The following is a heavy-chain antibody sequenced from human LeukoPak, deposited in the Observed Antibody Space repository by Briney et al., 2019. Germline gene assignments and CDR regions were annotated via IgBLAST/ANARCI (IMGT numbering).Heavy chain of an antibody. D-gene: IGHD6-13*01. Sequence: PGGSLRLSCAASGFTFSSYAMHWVRQAPGKGLEYVSAISSNGGSTYYANSVKGRFTISRDNSKNTLYLQMGSLRAEDMAVYYCARVYHSSRWPGAFDIWGQGTMVTVSS. CDR1: GFTFSSYA. CDR2: ISSNGGST. J-gene: IGHJ3*02. V-gene: IGHV3-64*01. CDR3: ARVYHSSRWPGAFDI.